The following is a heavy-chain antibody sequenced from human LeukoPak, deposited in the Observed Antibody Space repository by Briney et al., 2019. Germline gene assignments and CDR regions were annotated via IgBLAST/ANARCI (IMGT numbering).Heavy chain of an antibody. V-gene: IGHV1-2*04. CDR2: INPNSGGT. CDR1: GYTFTGYY. Sequence: GASVKVSSKASGYTFTGYYMHWVRQAPGQGLEWMGWINPNSGGTNYAQKFQGWVTMTRDTSISTAYMELSRLRSDDTAVYYCARDLGELLWFGDLRAGYAFDIWGQGTMVTVSS. D-gene: IGHD3-10*01. J-gene: IGHJ3*02. CDR3: ARDLGELLWFGDLRAGYAFDI.